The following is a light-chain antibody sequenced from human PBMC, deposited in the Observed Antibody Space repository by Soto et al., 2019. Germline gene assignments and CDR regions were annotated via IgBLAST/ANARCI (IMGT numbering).Light chain of an antibody. J-gene: IGKJ1*01. CDR3: LQYHNLWA. V-gene: IGKV1-8*01. CDR2: AAS. CDR1: QGISSY. Sequence: AIRMTQSPSSLSASTGDRVTITCRASQGISSYLAWYQQKPGKAPKLLIYAASTLQSGVPSRFSGSGSGTDFTLTISCLQSEDFAVYSCLQYHNLWAFGQGTKVEI.